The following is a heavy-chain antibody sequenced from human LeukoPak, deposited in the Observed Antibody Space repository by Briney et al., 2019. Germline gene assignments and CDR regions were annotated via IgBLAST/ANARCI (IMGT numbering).Heavy chain of an antibody. J-gene: IGHJ4*02. CDR3: ATDGGKHNFDY. D-gene: IGHD1-26*01. CDR2: IILNNGAT. Sequence: GASVRVSCKASGFTFTDYYLHWVRQAPGQGLEWMGRIILNNGATNYAQNFQGRVTLTRDTSISTAYMELSRQTSDDTAVYYCATDGGKHNFDYWGQGTLVTVSS. CDR1: GFTFTDYY. V-gene: IGHV1-2*06.